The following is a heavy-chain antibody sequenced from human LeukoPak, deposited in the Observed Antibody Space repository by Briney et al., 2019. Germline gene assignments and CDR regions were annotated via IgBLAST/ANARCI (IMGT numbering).Heavy chain of an antibody. V-gene: IGHV3-48*04. CDR3: ARDPRIAASYYFDY. J-gene: IGHJ4*02. D-gene: IGHD6-13*01. Sequence: GGSLRLSCAASGFTFSSYSMNWVRQAPGKGLEWVSYISSSSSTIYYADSVKGRFTISRDNAKNSLYLQMNSLRAEDTAVYYCARDPRIAASYYFDYWGQGTLVTVSS. CDR1: GFTFSSYS. CDR2: ISSSSSTI.